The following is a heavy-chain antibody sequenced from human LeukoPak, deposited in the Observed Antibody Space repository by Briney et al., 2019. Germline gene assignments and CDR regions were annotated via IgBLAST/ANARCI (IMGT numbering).Heavy chain of an antibody. CDR1: GYTFTGYY. Sequence: ASVKVSCKSSGYTFTGYYMHWVRQAPGQGLKWMGWINPNSGGTNYAQKFQGRVTMTRDTSISTAYMELSGLRSDDTAVYYCARDTTRDNWFDPWGQGTLVTVSS. D-gene: IGHD1-26*01. V-gene: IGHV1-2*02. J-gene: IGHJ5*02. CDR3: ARDTTRDNWFDP. CDR2: INPNSGGT.